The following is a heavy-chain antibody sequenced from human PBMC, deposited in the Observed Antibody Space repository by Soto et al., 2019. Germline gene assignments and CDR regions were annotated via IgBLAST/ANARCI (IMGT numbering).Heavy chain of an antibody. CDR1: VDSISGGASF. CDR2: VYYSGSS. CDR3: AKRSCTSSTCSFPGWFDP. V-gene: IGHV4-31*01. J-gene: IGHJ5*02. D-gene: IGHD2-2*01. Sequence: QVQLQESCPGLVKPSETLSLTCTVSVDSISGGASFWSWIRQPPGKGLEWIATVYYSGSSYYNPSLKSLLTISVDTTKHQSALQLKSMTAADTAVYYCAKRSCTSSTCSFPGWFDPWCQGTLGTVSS.